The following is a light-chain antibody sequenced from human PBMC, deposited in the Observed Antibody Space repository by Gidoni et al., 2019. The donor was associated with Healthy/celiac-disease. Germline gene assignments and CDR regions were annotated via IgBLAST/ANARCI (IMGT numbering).Light chain of an antibody. CDR3: QQYGSSPRT. CDR1: QSVSSSY. CDR2: GAS. V-gene: IGKV3-20*01. Sequence: ERVLTQSPGTLSLSPGERATLSCRAIQSVSSSYLAWYQQKPGQAPRLLIYGASSRATGIPDRFSGSGSGTDFTLTISRLEPEDFAVYYCQQYGSSPRTFGQGTKVEIK. J-gene: IGKJ1*01.